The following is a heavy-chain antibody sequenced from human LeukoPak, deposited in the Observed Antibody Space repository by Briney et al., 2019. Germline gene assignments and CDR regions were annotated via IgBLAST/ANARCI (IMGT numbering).Heavy chain of an antibody. CDR2: ISDSGGNT. D-gene: IGHD1-26*01. V-gene: IGHV3-23*01. CDR3: AKAWSSGNYGPYF. CDR1: GFTVSSNY. Sequence: GGSLRLSCAASGFTVSSNYMSWVRQAPGKGLEWVSAISDSGGNTHYADSVKGRFTISRDNSKNTLYLQMDSLRAEDTALYYCAKAWSSGNYGPYFWGQGTLVTVSS. J-gene: IGHJ4*02.